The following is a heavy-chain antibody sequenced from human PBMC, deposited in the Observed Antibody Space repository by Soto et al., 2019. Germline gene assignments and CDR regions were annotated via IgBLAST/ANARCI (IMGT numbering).Heavy chain of an antibody. CDR2: IRSKANSYAT. V-gene: IGHV3-73*01. J-gene: IGHJ6*02. Sequence: GGSLRLSCAASGFTFSGSAMHWVRQASGKGLEWVGRIRSKANSYATAYAASVKGRFTISRDDSKNTAYLQMNSLKTEDTAVYYCTSYTDSSSYYYYYGMDVWGQGTTVTVSS. CDR1: GFTFSGSA. D-gene: IGHD3-22*01. CDR3: TSYTDSSSYYYYYGMDV.